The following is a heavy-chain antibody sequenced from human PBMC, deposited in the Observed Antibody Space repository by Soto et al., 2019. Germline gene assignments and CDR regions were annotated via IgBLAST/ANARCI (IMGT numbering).Heavy chain of an antibody. CDR2: ISWDGGST. V-gene: IGHV3-43*01. Sequence: GGSLRLSCAASGFTFDDYTMHWVRQAPGKGLEWVSLISWDGGSTYYADSVKGRFTISRDNSKNSLYLQMNSLRTEDTALYYCAKDLSTVTTFPYYGMDVWGQGTTVTVSS. CDR1: GFTFDDYT. CDR3: AKDLSTVTTFPYYGMDV. D-gene: IGHD4-4*01. J-gene: IGHJ6*02.